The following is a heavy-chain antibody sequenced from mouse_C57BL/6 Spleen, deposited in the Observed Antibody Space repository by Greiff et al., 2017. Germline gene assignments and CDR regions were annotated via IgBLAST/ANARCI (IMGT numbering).Heavy chain of an antibody. V-gene: IGHV1-26*01. J-gene: IGHJ3*01. D-gene: IGHD1-1*01. CDR2: INPNNGGT. CDR1: GYTFTDYY. Sequence: EVQLQQSGPELVKPGASVKISCKASGYTFTDYYMNWVKQSHGKSLEWIGDINPNNGGTSYNQKFKGKATLTVDKSSSTAYMELRSLTSEDSAVDYCADYYGSSPGFAYWGQGTLVTVSA. CDR3: ADYYGSSPGFAY.